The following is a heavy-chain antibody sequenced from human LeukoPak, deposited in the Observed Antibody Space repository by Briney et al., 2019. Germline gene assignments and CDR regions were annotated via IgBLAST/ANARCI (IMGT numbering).Heavy chain of an antibody. CDR2: ISSSSSYI. D-gene: IGHD4-23*01. J-gene: IGHJ4*02. CDR3: ARDPFYTYGGTRYYFDY. Sequence: GGSLRLSCAASGLTFSSYSMNWVRQAPGKGLEWVSSISSSSSYIYYADSVKGRFTISRDNAKNSLYLQMNSLRAEDKAVYYCARDPFYTYGGTRYYFDYWGQGTLVTVSS. CDR1: GLTFSSYS. V-gene: IGHV3-21*01.